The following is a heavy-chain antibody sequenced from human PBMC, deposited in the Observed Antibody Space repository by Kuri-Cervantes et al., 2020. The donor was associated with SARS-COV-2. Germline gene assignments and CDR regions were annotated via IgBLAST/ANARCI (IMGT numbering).Heavy chain of an antibody. CDR2: IYNIDNT. CDR3: ARGTKVATSEYYHYMDV. J-gene: IGHJ6*03. V-gene: IGHV4-4*07. CDR1: GGSITNYY. D-gene: IGHD5-12*01. Sequence: GSLRLSCTVSGGSITNYYWTWIRRPAGKGLEWIGRIYNIDNTRYNPSLRGRATMSMDTSKSQLSLTLTSVTAADTAVYYCARGTKVATSEYYHYMDVWGKGTTVTVSS.